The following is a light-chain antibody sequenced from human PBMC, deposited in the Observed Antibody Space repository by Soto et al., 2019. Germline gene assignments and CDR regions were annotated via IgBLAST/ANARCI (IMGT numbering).Light chain of an antibody. Sequence: DIQMTQSPSTLSASVGDRVTITCRASQSISSWLAWYQQKPGKAPKLLIYDASSLESGVPSRFSGSGSGTEFTLTIXSLQPDDFATYYCQQYNSYSRWTFGQGTKVEIK. CDR2: DAS. CDR1: QSISSW. V-gene: IGKV1-5*01. CDR3: QQYNSYSRWT. J-gene: IGKJ1*01.